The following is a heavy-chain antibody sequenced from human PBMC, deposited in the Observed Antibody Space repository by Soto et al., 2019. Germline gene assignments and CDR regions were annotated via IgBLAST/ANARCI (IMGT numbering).Heavy chain of an antibody. V-gene: IGHV1-18*01. CDR1: GYAFTTYG. Sequence: QVHLVQSGAEVKKPGASVKVSCKGSGYAFTTYGITWVRQAPGQGLEWMGWISAHNGNTNYAQRRQGRVTVTTDSSTGTAYLELRRLSSDDKAVYYCARGRYGDYWGQGALVTVSS. CDR2: ISAHNGNT. D-gene: IGHD1-1*01. CDR3: ARGRYGDY. J-gene: IGHJ4*02.